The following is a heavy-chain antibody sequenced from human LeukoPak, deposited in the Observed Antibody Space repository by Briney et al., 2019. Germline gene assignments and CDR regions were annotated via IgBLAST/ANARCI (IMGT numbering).Heavy chain of an antibody. CDR3: ARQVRGLFDP. V-gene: IGHV4-59*05. Sequence: SETLSLTCTVSGGSISSYYWSWIRQPPGKGLEWIGSIYYSGSTYYNPSLKSRVTISVDTSKNQFSLKLSSVTAADTAVYYCARQVRGLFDPWGQGTLVTVSS. CDR2: IYYSGST. J-gene: IGHJ5*02. CDR1: GGSISSYY. D-gene: IGHD2-2*01.